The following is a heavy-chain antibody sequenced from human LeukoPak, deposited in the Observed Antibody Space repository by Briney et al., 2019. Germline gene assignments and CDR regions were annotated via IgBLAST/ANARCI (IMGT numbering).Heavy chain of an antibody. J-gene: IGHJ4*02. Sequence: GRSLTLSCAASGFTFDDYAMHWVRQAPGKGLDWVSGISWNSGSIGYADSVKGRFTISRDNAKNSLYLQMNSLRAEDTALYYCAKTYYDILTGYSPLDYWGQGTLVTVSS. CDR1: GFTFDDYA. D-gene: IGHD3-9*01. CDR3: AKTYYDILTGYSPLDY. V-gene: IGHV3-9*01. CDR2: ISWNSGSI.